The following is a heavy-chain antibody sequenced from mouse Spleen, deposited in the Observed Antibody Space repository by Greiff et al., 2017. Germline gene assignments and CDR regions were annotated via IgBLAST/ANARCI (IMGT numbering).Heavy chain of an antibody. D-gene: IGHD2-3*01. J-gene: IGHJ3*01. CDR3: ARKDDPAWFAY. CDR2: ISYDGSN. CDR1: GYSITSGYY. Sequence: EVQLVESGPGLVKPSQSLSLTCSVTGYSITSGYYWNWIRQFPGNKLEWMGYISYDGSNNYNPSLKNRISITRDTSKNQFFLKLNSVTTEDTATYYCARKDDPAWFAYWGQGTLVTVSA. V-gene: IGHV3-6*01.